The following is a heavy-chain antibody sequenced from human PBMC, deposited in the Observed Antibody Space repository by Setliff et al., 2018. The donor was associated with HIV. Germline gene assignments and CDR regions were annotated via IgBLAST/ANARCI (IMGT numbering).Heavy chain of an antibody. CDR3: GRGPHIVGAPWAVIDY. Sequence: KPSETLSLTCAVYGGSLSGYSWSWVRQAPGKGLEWIGEVFHNGTINCNPSLKSRVALTIDTFKSQISLNMTSLTTADTAIYYCGRGPHIVGAPWAVIDYWAQGKPVTVSS. CDR2: VFHNGTI. V-gene: IGHV4-34*01. CDR1: GGSLSGYS. J-gene: IGHJ4*02. D-gene: IGHD1-26*01.